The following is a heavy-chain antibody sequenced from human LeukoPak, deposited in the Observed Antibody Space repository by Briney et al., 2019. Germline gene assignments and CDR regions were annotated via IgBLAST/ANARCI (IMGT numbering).Heavy chain of an antibody. CDR3: ARGVYYYYHMDV. V-gene: IGHV4-4*07. J-gene: IGHJ6*03. CDR2: MFTNGAS. Sequence: PSETLSLTCRVSGGSMNNHYWSWIRQPAGRGLQWIGRMFTNGASNYNPSLKSRVTMAVDTSKNQVSLTLNSATAADTAVYYCARGVYYYYHMDVWGKGTTVTVSS. CDR1: GGSMNNHY.